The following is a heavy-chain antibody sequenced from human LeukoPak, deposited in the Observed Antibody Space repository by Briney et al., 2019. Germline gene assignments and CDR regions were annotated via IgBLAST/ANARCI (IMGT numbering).Heavy chain of an antibody. CDR3: ARPAVQNDFRSGYPLDYYYYGMDV. V-gene: IGHV1-18*01. J-gene: IGHJ6*02. D-gene: IGHD3-3*01. CDR2: ISAYNGNT. Sequence: ASVKVSCKASGYTFTSYGISWVRQAPGQGLEWMGWISAYNGNTNYAQKLQGRVTMTTDTSTSTAYMELRSLRSDDTAVYYCARPAVQNDFRSGYPLDYYYYGMDVWGQGTTVTVSS. CDR1: GYTFTSYG.